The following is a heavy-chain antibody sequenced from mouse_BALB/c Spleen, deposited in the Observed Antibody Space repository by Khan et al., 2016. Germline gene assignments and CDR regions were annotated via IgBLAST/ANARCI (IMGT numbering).Heavy chain of an antibody. CDR3: ARDGGSSYVRGMDY. CDR2: ISYSGGT. V-gene: IGHV3-8*02. D-gene: IGHD1-1*01. CDR1: GDSITSGY. Sequence: EVQLQESGPSLVKPSQTLSLTCSVTGDSITSGYWNWIRKFPGNKLEYMGYISYSGGTSNYPSLKSRISITRDKSTYKSYLQLNSVTTAEPGTFYCARDGGSSYVRGMDYWGQGLSVTVSS. J-gene: IGHJ4*01.